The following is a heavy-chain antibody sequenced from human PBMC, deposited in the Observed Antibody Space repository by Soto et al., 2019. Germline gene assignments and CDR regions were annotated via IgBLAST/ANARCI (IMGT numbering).Heavy chain of an antibody. CDR1: GFSCCEYS. J-gene: IGHJ4*02. V-gene: IGHV3-43*01. CDR2: ITWDGINI. CDR3: AKDGIAWH. D-gene: IGHD2-15*01. Sequence: WGSLRLDCTASGFSCCEYSMHWVRQAPGKGLEWVSLITWDGINIEYADSVRGRFTISRDNSKNSLYLQMNGLRHEDTAFYYCAKDGIAWHWGQGTLVTVSS.